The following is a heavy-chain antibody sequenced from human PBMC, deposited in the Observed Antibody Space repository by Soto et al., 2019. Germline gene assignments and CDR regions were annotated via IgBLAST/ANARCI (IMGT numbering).Heavy chain of an antibody. D-gene: IGHD2-15*01. J-gene: IGHJ6*02. CDR1: GFSLSTGGVG. CDR3: ALSSLVPGYYYYGMDV. Sequence: QITLKESGPPLVKPTQTLTLTCTFSGFSLSTGGVGVGGIRQPPGKALEWLALIYWDDDKRYSPSLKSRLTITKDTAKNLVVLTLTNMDPVDTATYYCALSSLVPGYYYYGMDVWGQATTVTVSS. V-gene: IGHV2-5*02. CDR2: IYWDDDK.